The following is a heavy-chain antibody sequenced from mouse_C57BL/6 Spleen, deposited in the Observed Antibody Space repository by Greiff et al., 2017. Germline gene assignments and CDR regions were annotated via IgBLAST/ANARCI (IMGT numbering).Heavy chain of an antibody. V-gene: IGHV3-6*01. J-gene: IGHJ2*01. CDR1: GYSITSGYY. Sequence: EVQLMESGPGLVKPSQSLSLTCSVTGYSITSGYYWNWIRQFPGNKLEWMGYISYDGSNNYNPSLKNRISITRDTSKNQFFLKLNSVTTEDTATYYCARSFDYWGQGTTLTVSS. CDR2: ISYDGSN. CDR3: ARSFDY.